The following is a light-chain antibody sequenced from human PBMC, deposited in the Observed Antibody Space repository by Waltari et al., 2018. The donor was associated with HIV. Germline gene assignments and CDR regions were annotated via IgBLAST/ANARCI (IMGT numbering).Light chain of an antibody. CDR3: CSYAGSSTFVV. CDR1: SSDVGSYYL. Sequence: QSALTQPASVSGSPGQSITISCTGTSSDVGSYYLVSWYQQHPGKAPKLMIYEVSKRPSGVSNRLSGSKSGNTASLTISGLQAEDEADYYCCSYAGSSTFVVFGGGTKLTVL. CDR2: EVS. V-gene: IGLV2-23*02. J-gene: IGLJ2*01.